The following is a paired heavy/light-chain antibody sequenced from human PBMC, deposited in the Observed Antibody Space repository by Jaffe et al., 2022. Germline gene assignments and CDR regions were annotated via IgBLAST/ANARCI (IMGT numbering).Light chain of an antibody. CDR2: GAS. Sequence: EIVMTQSPATLSVSPGERATLSCRASQSVSSNLAWYQQKPGQAPRLLIYGASTRATGIPARFSGSGSGTEFTLTISSLQSEDFAVYYCQQYNNWPPSLTFGGGTKVEIK. J-gene: IGKJ4*01. CDR1: QSVSSN. V-gene: IGKV3-15*01. CDR3: QQYNNWPPSLT.
Heavy chain of an antibody. V-gene: IGHV4-59*01. Sequence: QVQLQESGPGLVKPSETLSLTCTVSGGSISSYYWSWIRQPPGKGLEWIGYIYYSGSTNYNPSLKSRVTISVDTSKNQFSLKLSSVTAADTAVYYCAAGITIFGVVIPNWFDPWGQGTLVTVSS. CDR2: IYYSGST. CDR1: GGSISSYY. J-gene: IGHJ5*02. CDR3: AAGITIFGVVIPNWFDP. D-gene: IGHD3-3*01.